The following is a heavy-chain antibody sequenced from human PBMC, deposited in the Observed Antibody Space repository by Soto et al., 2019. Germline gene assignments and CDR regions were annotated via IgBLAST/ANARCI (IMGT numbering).Heavy chain of an antibody. CDR3: ARDGRTYYDFWSGLNWFDP. CDR2: ISYDGSNK. V-gene: IGHV3-30-3*01. J-gene: IGHJ5*02. D-gene: IGHD3-3*01. Sequence: QVQLVESGGGVVQPGRSLRLSCAASGFTFSSYAMHWVRQAPGKGLEWVAVISYDGSNKYYADSVKGRFTNSRDNSKNTMYLQMNSLRAEDTAVYYCARDGRTYYDFWSGLNWFDPWGQGTLVTVSS. CDR1: GFTFSSYA.